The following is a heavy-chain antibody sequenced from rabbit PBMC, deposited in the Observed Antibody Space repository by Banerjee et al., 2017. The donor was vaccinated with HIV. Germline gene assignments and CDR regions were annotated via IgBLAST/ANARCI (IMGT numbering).Heavy chain of an antibody. Sequence: QEQLEESGGDLVKPEGSLTLTCTASGFSFSSSYWICWVRQAPGKGLEWIACIAGISTSNTYYASWAKGRFTISKTSSTTVTLQMTSLTAADTATYFCARLNSHSSYLNLWGQGTLVTVS. CDR2: IAGISTSNT. J-gene: IGHJ6*01. D-gene: IGHD8-1*01. V-gene: IGHV1S45*01. CDR1: GFSFSSSYW. CDR3: ARLNSHSSYLNL.